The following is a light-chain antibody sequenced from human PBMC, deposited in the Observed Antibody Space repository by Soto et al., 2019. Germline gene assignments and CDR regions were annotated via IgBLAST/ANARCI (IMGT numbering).Light chain of an antibody. Sequence: IVLTQSPGTLSLSPGERATLFCRASQSFTTSQLAWYQQRPGQAPRVLIFGASRRATGIPDRFSGSGSGTDFTLTISRREPEDSAVYYCQQYASSPRTFGQGTTVEIK. J-gene: IGKJ1*01. CDR2: GAS. V-gene: IGKV3-20*01. CDR3: QQYASSPRT. CDR1: QSFTTSQ.